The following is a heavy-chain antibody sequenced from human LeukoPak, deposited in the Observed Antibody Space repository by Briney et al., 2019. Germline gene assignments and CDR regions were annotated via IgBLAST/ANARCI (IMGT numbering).Heavy chain of an antibody. V-gene: IGHV1-24*01. CDR3: ATGVPTTVTTFPVDYYYYYYGMDV. CDR2: FDPEDGET. J-gene: IGHJ6*02. CDR1: GYTLTELS. Sequence: ASVKVSCKVSGYTLTELSMHWVRQAPGKGLEWVGGFDPEDGETIYAQKFQGRVTMTEDTSTDTAYMELSSLRSEDTAVYYCATGVPTTVTTFPVDYYYYYYGMDVWGQGTTVTVSS. D-gene: IGHD4-11*01.